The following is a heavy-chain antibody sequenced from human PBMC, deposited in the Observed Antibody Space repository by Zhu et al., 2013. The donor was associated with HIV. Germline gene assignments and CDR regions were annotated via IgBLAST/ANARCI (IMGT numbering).Heavy chain of an antibody. CDR3: ARDQGSEATHYDFWGGYPLDS. CDR1: GGTFSSYA. D-gene: IGHD3-3*01. J-gene: IGHJ4*02. V-gene: IGHV1-69*06. CDR2: IIPIFGTA. Sequence: QVQLVQSGAEVKKPGSSVKVSCKASGGTFSSYAISWVRQAPGQGLEWMGGIIPIFGTANYAQKFQGRVTITADKSTSTAYMELSSLRSEDTAVYYCARDQGSEATHYDFWGGYPLDSWGQGTLVTVSS.